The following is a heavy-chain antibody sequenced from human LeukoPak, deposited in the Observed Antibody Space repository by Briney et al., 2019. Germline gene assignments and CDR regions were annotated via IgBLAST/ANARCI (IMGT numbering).Heavy chain of an antibody. V-gene: IGHV3-73*01. CDR3: AKGHSKIETLDY. CDR2: IRSKANSYAT. CDR1: GFTFSGSA. D-gene: IGHD6-13*01. Sequence: GGSLRLSCAASGFTFSGSAMHWVRQASGKGLEWVGRIRSKANSYATGYAASVKGRFTISRDNSKNTLYVQMNSLRGEDTAVYYCAKGHSKIETLDYWGQGTLVTVSS. J-gene: IGHJ4*02.